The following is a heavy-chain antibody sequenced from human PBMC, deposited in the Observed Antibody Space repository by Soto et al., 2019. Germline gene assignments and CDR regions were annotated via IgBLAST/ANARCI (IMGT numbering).Heavy chain of an antibody. J-gene: IGHJ5*02. D-gene: IGHD2-2*01. CDR3: ARDVTSHTNCFDL. CDR2: IYYTGRT. Sequence: QVQLQESGPGLVKPSQTLSLTCTVSGGSLKSGGYYWSWIRQHPGRGLEWIGYIYYTGRTYYNPSLESPVTFPVDTSKNQSSLKLSSVTAADTAVYYCARDVTSHTNCFDLWGHGTLVTVSS. V-gene: IGHV4-31*02. CDR1: GGSLKSGGYY.